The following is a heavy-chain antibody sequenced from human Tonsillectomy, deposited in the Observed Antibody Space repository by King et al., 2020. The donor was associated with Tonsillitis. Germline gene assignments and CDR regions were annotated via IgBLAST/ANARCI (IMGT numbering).Heavy chain of an antibody. CDR2: IIPILGIS. CDR1: GGTFSSYA. J-gene: IGHJ1*01. V-gene: IGHV1-69*04. CDR3: ANRNTRPDGSSAYCLQSFHR. Sequence: QLVQSGAEVKKPGSSVKVSCKASGGTFSSYAISWVRQAPGQGLEWMGRIIPILGISNYSQKFQGRVTITEDKSTSTAYMELSSLSSEDTAVYYCANRNTRPDGSSAYCLQSFHRWGQGTLITVSS. D-gene: IGHD3-22*01.